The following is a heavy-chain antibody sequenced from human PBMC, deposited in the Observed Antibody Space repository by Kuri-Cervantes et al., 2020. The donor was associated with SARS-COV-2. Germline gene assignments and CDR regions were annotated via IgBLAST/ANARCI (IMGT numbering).Heavy chain of an antibody. Sequence: SVKVSCKASGFTFTSSAMQWVRQARGQRLEWIGWIVVGSGNTNYAQKFQERVTITRDMSTSTAYMELSSLRSEDTALYYCAADLGYSGYDSAYWGQGTLVTVSS. J-gene: IGHJ4*02. CDR3: AADLGYSGYDSAY. CDR1: GFTFTSSA. V-gene: IGHV1-58*02. D-gene: IGHD5-12*01. CDR2: IVVGSGNT.